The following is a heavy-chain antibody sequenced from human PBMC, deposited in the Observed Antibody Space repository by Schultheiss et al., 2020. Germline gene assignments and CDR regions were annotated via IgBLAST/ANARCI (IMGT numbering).Heavy chain of an antibody. CDR3: ARHRYSGSYGGFDY. Sequence: GSLRLSCAASGFTFSNAWMSWVRQAPGKGLEWVGRIKSKTDGGTTDYAAPVKGRFTISRDDSKNTLYLQMNSLRAEDTAVYYCARHRYSGSYGGFDYWGQGTLVNVSS. CDR1: GFTFSNAW. CDR2: IKSKTDGGTT. J-gene: IGHJ4*02. D-gene: IGHD1-26*01. V-gene: IGHV3-15*01.